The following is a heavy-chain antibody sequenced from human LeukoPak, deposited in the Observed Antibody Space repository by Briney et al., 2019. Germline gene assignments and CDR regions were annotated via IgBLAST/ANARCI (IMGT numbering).Heavy chain of an antibody. J-gene: IGHJ6*02. CDR2: IRSKAYGGTT. Sequence: GGSLRLSCTASGFTFGDYATSWFRQAPGKGLEWVGFIRSKAYGGTTEYAASVKGRFTISRDDSKSIAYLQMNSLKTEDTAVYYCTRDQGTPGYYGMDVWGQGTTVTVSS. D-gene: IGHD1-1*01. V-gene: IGHV3-49*03. CDR1: GFTFGDYA. CDR3: TRDQGTPGYYGMDV.